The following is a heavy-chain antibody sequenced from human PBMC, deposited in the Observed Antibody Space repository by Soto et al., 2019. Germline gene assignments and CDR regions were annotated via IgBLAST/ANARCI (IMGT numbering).Heavy chain of an antibody. CDR3: ARRWTTGEIDY. V-gene: IGHV1-18*01. CDR2: ISAYTGNT. CDR1: GYIFNNFG. Sequence: QVQLVQSGGEVKKPGASVKVPCKASGYIFNNFGISWVRQAPGQGLEWMGWISAYTGNTKYAQNFQGRVTMTTDTSTSTAYMELRSLKSDDTAVYYCARRWTTGEIDYWGQGTLVTVSS. D-gene: IGHD4-17*01. J-gene: IGHJ4*02.